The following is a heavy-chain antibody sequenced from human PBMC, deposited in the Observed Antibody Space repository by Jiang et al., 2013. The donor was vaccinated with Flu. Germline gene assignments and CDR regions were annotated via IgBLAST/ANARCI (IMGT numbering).Heavy chain of an antibody. CDR3: ARMWWDTLTGPVDYDYGMDV. J-gene: IGHJ6*02. Sequence: SGGSISSGGYSWSWIRQPPGRDWSGLGVXFYSGSTYYNPSLKSRIIVSLDTSKNQFSLRLSSVTAADTAVYYCARMWWDTLTGPVDYDYGMDVWGQGTTVSVSS. D-gene: IGHD3-9*01. CDR1: GGSISSGGYS. V-gene: IGHV4-30-4*07. CDR2: XFYSGST.